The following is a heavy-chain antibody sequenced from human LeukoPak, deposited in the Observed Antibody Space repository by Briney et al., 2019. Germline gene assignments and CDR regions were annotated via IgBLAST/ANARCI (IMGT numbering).Heavy chain of an antibody. V-gene: IGHV5-10-1*01. CDR1: GYSFTSYW. D-gene: IGHD2-21*01. CDR3: AANTPRVVREDAFDI. Sequence: GESLKISCKGSGYSFTSYWISWVRQMPGKGLEWMGRIDPSDSYTNYSPSFQGHVTISADKSICTAYLQWSSLRSEDTAVYYCAANTPRVVREDAFDIWGQGTMVTVSS. J-gene: IGHJ3*02. CDR2: IDPSDSYT.